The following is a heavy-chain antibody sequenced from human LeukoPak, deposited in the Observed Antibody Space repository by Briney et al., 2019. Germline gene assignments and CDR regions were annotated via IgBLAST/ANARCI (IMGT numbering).Heavy chain of an antibody. J-gene: IGHJ4*02. CDR2: INSDGSTT. CDR3: ARDGAAANFDY. CDR1: GITFSNYW. D-gene: IGHD6-13*01. V-gene: IGHV3-74*01. Sequence: PGGSLRLSCTASGITFSNYWMHWVRQAPGKGLVWVSRINSDGSTTDYADSVKGRFTISRDNAKNTVYLQMNSLRAEDTAVYYCARDGAAANFDYWGQGTLLTVSS.